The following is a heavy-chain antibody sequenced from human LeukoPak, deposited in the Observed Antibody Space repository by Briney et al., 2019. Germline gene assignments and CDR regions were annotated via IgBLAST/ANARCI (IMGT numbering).Heavy chain of an antibody. Sequence: GASVKVSCKASGYTFTSYGISWVRQAPGQGLEWMGWISAYNGNTNYAQKLQGRVTMTTDTSTSTAYMELRSLRSDDTAVYYCARSMVATSRVYNWFDPWGQGTLVTISS. CDR2: ISAYNGNT. CDR3: ARSMVATSRVYNWFDP. J-gene: IGHJ5*02. D-gene: IGHD5-12*01. CDR1: GYTFTSYG. V-gene: IGHV1-18*01.